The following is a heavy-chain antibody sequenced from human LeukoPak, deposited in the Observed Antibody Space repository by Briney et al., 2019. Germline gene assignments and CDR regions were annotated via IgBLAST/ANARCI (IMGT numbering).Heavy chain of an antibody. Sequence: SETLSLTCAVYGGSFSGYYWSWIRQPPGKGLEWIGEINHSGSTNYNPSLKSRVTISVDTSKNQFSLKLSSVTAADTAVYYCARSPYYDYVWGSYRYPYYFDYWGQGTLVTVSS. CDR1: GGSFSGYY. D-gene: IGHD3-16*02. CDR3: ARSPYYDYVWGSYRYPYYFDY. V-gene: IGHV4-34*01. CDR2: INHSGST. J-gene: IGHJ4*02.